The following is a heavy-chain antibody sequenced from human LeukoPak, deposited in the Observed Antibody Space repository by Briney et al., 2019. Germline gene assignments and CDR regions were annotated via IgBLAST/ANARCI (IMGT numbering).Heavy chain of an antibody. J-gene: IGHJ3*02. CDR2: IPYDGSNK. Sequence: GSSLRLSCAASGFTFSSYAMHWLRQAPGKGLEWVAVIPYDGSNKYYADSVKGRFTISRDNSKNTLFLQMNSLRAEDTAVYYCARRITMIVIDAFDIWGQGTMVTVSS. CDR1: GFTFSSYA. V-gene: IGHV3-30*04. D-gene: IGHD3-22*01. CDR3: ARRITMIVIDAFDI.